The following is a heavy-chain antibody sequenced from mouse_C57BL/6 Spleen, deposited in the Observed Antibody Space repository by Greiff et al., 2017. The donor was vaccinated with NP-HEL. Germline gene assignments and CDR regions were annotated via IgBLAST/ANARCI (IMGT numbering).Heavy chain of an antibody. V-gene: IGHV1-55*01. CDR2: IYPGSGST. Sequence: QVQLQQSGAELVKPGASVKMSCKASGYTFTSYWITWVKQRPGQGLEWIGDIYPGSGSTNYNEKFKSKATLTLDTSSSTAYMQLSSLTSEDSAVYYCARSPLVTTVHFDYWGQGTTLTVSS. CDR1: GYTFTSYW. CDR3: ARSPLVTTVHFDY. D-gene: IGHD1-1*01. J-gene: IGHJ2*01.